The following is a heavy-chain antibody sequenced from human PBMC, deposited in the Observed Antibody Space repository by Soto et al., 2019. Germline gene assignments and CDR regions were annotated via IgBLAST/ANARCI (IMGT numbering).Heavy chain of an antibody. CDR3: ARGRDGYNYVWCAFDI. Sequence: VGSLRLSCAASGFTFSSYGMHWVRQAPGKGLEWVAVISYDGSNKYYADSVKGRFTISRDNSKNTPYLQMNSLRAEDTAVYYCARGRDGYNYVWCAFDIWGQGTMVTVSS. CDR1: GFTFSSYG. CDR2: ISYDGSNK. D-gene: IGHD5-12*01. J-gene: IGHJ3*02. V-gene: IGHV3-30*03.